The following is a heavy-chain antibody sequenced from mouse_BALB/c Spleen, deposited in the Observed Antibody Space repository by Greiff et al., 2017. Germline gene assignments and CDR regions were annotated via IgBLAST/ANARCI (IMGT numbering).Heavy chain of an antibody. J-gene: IGHJ2*01. V-gene: IGHV5-6-5*01. CDR2: ISSGGST. CDR1: GFTFSSYA. Sequence: EVNLVESGGGLVKPGGSLKLSCAASGFTFSSYAMSWVRQTPEKRLEWVASISSGGSTYYPDSVKGRFTISRDNARNILYLQMSSLRSEDTAMYYCARPDVYYFDYWGQGTTLTVSS. CDR3: ARPDVYYFDY.